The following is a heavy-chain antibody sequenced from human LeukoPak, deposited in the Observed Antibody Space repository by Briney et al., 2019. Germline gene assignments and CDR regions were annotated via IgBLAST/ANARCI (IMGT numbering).Heavy chain of an antibody. D-gene: IGHD3-16*01. J-gene: IGHJ4*02. Sequence: GGSLRLSCAASGFTFSSYEMNWVRQAPGKGLEWVSYISTSGTTIYYADSVKGRFTISRDNAKNSLYLQMNSLRADDTAVYCCVGGADSDYWGQGTLVTVSS. V-gene: IGHV3-48*03. CDR1: GFTFSSYE. CDR2: ISTSGTTI. CDR3: VGGADSDY.